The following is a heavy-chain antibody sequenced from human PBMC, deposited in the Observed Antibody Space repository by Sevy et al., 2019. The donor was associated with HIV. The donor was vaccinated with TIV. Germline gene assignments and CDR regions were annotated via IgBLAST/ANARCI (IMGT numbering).Heavy chain of an antibody. J-gene: IGHJ6*02. CDR1: GFTFSDYY. CDR3: ARDLFSSTSRYYYYYGMDV. Sequence: GGSLRLSCAASGFTFSDYYMSWIRQAPGKGLEWVSYISSSGSTIYYSDSVKGRFTISRDNAQNSLYVQMNSLRAADTAVYYSARDLFSSTSRYYYYYGMDVWGQGTTVTVSS. V-gene: IGHV3-11*01. CDR2: ISSSGSTI. D-gene: IGHD2-2*01.